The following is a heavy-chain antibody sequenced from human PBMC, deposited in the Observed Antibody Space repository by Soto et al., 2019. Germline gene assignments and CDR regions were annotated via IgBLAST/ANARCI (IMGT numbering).Heavy chain of an antibody. CDR2: INGGNGDT. D-gene: IGHD1-7*01. V-gene: IGHV1-3*01. CDR3: ARDGVSSTEYTWNYGTYFDY. CDR1: GYTFSSHA. J-gene: IGHJ4*02. Sequence: ASVKVSCKASGYTFSSHATHWVRRAPGPRLEWMGWINGGNGDTKYSQKFQDRVTISRDSTKQTLYLQMNSLRPDDTAMYYCARDGVSSTEYTWNYGTYFDYWGQGALVTVSS.